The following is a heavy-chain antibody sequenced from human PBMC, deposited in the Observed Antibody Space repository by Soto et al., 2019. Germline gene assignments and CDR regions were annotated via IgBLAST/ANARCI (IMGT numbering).Heavy chain of an antibody. CDR3: ASSRVVTTYFDY. V-gene: IGHV4-30-2*06. CDR2: IYNSGST. CDR1: GGSISRAGYS. Sequence: QLQLQESGSRLVKPSQTLSLTCAVSGGSISRAGYSWSWIRQSPGKGLEWIGYIYNSGSTFYNPSLKSRLTISVDRSKNQSSLQLNSVTAADTAVYYCASSRVVTTYFDYWGQGTLVTVSS. D-gene: IGHD2-21*02. J-gene: IGHJ4*02.